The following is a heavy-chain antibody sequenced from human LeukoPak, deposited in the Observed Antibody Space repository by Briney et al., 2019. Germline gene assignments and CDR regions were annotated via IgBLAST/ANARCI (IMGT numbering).Heavy chain of an antibody. CDR2: MNPNSGNT. V-gene: IGHV1-8*01. CDR3: ARGPLAANYYYYMDV. Sequence: GASVKVSCKASGYTFTGYDINWVRQATGQGLEWMGWMNPNSGNTGYAQKFQGRVTMTRNTSISTAYMELSRLRSEDTAVYYCARGPLAANYYYYMDVWGKGTTVTVSS. J-gene: IGHJ6*03. D-gene: IGHD2-15*01. CDR1: GYTFTGYD.